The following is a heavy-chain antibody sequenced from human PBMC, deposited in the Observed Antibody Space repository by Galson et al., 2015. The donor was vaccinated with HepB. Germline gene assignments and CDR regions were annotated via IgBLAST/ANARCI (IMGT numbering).Heavy chain of an antibody. Sequence: SLRLSCAGSGFAFGTHSMTWVRQAPGKGLQWVSTITAGGRTTYAESLTGRLIVSRDNSNNRVYLQMNSLRVADTAVYFCAKGTERRLTTMTSHNYFDHWGRGAPVTVSS. CDR1: GFAFGTHS. V-gene: IGHV3-23*01. CDR3: AKGTERRLTTMTSHNYFDH. CDR2: ITAGGRT. J-gene: IGHJ4*02. D-gene: IGHD1-1*01.